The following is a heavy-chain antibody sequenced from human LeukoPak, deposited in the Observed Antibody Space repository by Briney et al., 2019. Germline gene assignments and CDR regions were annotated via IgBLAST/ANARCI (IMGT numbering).Heavy chain of an antibody. CDR2: IYYSGST. CDR3: ARGGPYSSSWFDF. CDR1: GGSISSSSYF. D-gene: IGHD6-13*01. Sequence: SETLSLTCTVSGGSISSSSYFWGWIRQPPGKGLEWIGNIYYSGSTYYNPSLKSPVTISVDTSKNQFSLELSSVPAADTAVYHCARGGPYSSSWFDFWGQGTLVTVSS. J-gene: IGHJ4*02. V-gene: IGHV4-39*07.